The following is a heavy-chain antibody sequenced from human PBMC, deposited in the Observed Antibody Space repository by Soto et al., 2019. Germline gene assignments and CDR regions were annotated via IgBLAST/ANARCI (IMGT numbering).Heavy chain of an antibody. J-gene: IGHJ6*03. CDR2: INHSGST. D-gene: IGHD2-2*01. CDR1: GGSFSGYY. V-gene: IGHV4-34*01. Sequence: PSETLSLTCAVYGGSFSGYYWSWIRQPPGKGLEWIGEINHSGSTNYNPSLKSRVTISVDTSKNQFSLKLSSVTAADTAVYYCAREAVVPAASHYMDVWGKGTTVTVS. CDR3: AREAVVPAASHYMDV.